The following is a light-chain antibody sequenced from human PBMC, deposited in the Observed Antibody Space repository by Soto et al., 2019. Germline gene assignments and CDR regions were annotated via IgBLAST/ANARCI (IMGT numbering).Light chain of an antibody. CDR1: QGISSY. J-gene: IGKJ3*01. V-gene: IGKV1-9*01. CDR2: AAS. Sequence: DIQLTQSPSFLSASVGDRVTITCRASQGISSYLAWYQQKPGKAPKLLIYAASTLQSGVPSRFSGSGSGTEFTLTISSLQPEDFATYYCQQLISYPKTFGPGTKVDIK. CDR3: QQLISYPKT.